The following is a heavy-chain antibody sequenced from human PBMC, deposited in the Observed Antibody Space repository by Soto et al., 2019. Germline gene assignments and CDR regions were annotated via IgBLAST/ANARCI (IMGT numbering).Heavy chain of an antibody. V-gene: IGHV5-51*01. J-gene: IGHJ6*02. CDR2: IYPGDSDT. CDR1: AYSFTSYW. D-gene: IGHD6-13*01. Sequence: PGESLKISCQGSAYSFTSYWIGWVRQMPGKGLEWMGIIYPGDSDTRYSPSFQGQVTISADKSISTAYLQWSSLKASDTAMYYCARPRSSSRNYYGMDVWGQGTTVTVSS. CDR3: ARPRSSSRNYYGMDV.